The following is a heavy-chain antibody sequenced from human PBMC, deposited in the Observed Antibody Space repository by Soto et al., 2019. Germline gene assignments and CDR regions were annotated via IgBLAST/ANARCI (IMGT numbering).Heavy chain of an antibody. D-gene: IGHD6-13*01. CDR1: GYTFTSYG. J-gene: IGHJ4*02. CDR2: ISAYNGNT. V-gene: IGHV1-18*01. CDR3: SGYSRGGHGDSLDY. Sequence: ASVKVSCKASGYTFTSYGISWVRQAPGQGLEWMGWISAYNGNTNYAQKLQGRVTMTTDTSTSTAYMELRSLRSADTAVYYCSGYSRGGHGDSLDYWGKGSLDTVS.